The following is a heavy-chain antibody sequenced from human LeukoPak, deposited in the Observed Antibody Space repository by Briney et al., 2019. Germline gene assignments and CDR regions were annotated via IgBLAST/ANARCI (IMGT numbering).Heavy chain of an antibody. CDR1: GGSISSSSYY. V-gene: IGHV4-39*07. CDR2: IYYSRST. CDR3: ARDRPPHPPYDFWSGYYTATPTNWFDP. J-gene: IGHJ5*02. Sequence: PSETLSLTCTVSGGSISSSSYYWGWIRQPPGKGLEWIGSIYYSRSTYYHRSLQSRVTISVDTSKNQFSLKLSSVTAADTAVYYCARDRPPHPPYDFWSGYYTATPTNWFDPWGQGTLVTVSS. D-gene: IGHD3-3*01.